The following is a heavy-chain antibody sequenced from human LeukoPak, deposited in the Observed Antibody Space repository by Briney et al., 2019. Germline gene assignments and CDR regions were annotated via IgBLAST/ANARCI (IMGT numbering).Heavy chain of an antibody. J-gene: IGHJ4*02. CDR3: ARESIAVAGAPFDY. D-gene: IGHD6-19*01. V-gene: IGHV3-48*03. Sequence: GGSLRLSCAASGFTFSSYEMNWVRQAPGKGVEWVSYISSGSTIYDSDSVKGRFTISRDNAKNSLYLQMNILRAEDTAVYYCARESIAVAGAPFDYWGQGTLVTVSS. CDR1: GFTFSSYE. CDR2: ISSGSTI.